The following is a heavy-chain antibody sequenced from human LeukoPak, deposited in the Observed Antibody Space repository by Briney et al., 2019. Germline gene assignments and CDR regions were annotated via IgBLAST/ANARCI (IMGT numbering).Heavy chain of an antibody. Sequence: SETLSLTCTVPAGSISSSSYYWGWIRQPPWKGLEWFGSIFYTGSTYYNPSLKSRVTISVDTSKNQFSLKLSSVTAADTAVYYCARRDSDDYDYWGQGTLVTVSS. CDR2: IFYTGST. CDR1: AGSISSSSYY. J-gene: IGHJ4*02. CDR3: ARRDSDDYDY. D-gene: IGHD3-16*01. V-gene: IGHV4-39*01.